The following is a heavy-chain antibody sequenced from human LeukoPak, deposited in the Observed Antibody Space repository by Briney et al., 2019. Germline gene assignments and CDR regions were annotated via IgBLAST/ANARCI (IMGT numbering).Heavy chain of an antibody. CDR3: VREWAGGLAAAGTRIEGSY. D-gene: IGHD6-13*01. CDR2: IKQDGSQE. V-gene: IGHV3-7*01. J-gene: IGHJ4*02. Sequence: GGSLRLSCVVSEFSASNYWMSWVRQAPGKGLEWVGNIKQDGSQENYVDSVKGRFPISTDNAKNSVYLQINGLLVEDTAVYYCVREWAGGLAAAGTRIEGSYWGQGTQVSVS. CDR1: EFSASNYW.